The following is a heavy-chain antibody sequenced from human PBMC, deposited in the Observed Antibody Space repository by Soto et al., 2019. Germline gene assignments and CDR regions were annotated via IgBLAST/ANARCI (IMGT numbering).Heavy chain of an antibody. Sequence: EVQLMESGGGLVKPGGSLRLSCAASGFTFSSYSMNWVRQAPGKGLEWVSSISSSSSYIYYADSVKGRFTISRDNAKNSLYLQMNSLRAEDTAVYYCARNGAAAAPGMDYWGQGTLVTVSS. D-gene: IGHD6-13*01. CDR1: GFTFSSYS. CDR3: ARNGAAAAPGMDY. V-gene: IGHV3-21*01. CDR2: ISSSSSYI. J-gene: IGHJ4*02.